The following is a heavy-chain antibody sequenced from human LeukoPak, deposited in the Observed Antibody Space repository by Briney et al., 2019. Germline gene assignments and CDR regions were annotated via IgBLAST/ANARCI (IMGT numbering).Heavy chain of an antibody. CDR1: GFTFSNYA. Sequence: GGSLRLSCVASGFTFSNYAVMWVRQAPGQGLEWVSAITSGGAPRYAGSVKGRFTISRDNSKNTLYLQMNSLRAEDTAQYFCARDPNGGYIGAFEFWGRGTVVTVSS. CDR3: ARDPNGGYIGAFEF. V-gene: IGHV3-23*01. J-gene: IGHJ3*01. D-gene: IGHD4-17*01. CDR2: ITSGGAP.